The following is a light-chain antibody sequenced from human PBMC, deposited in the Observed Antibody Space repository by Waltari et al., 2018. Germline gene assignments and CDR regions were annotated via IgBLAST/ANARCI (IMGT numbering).Light chain of an antibody. J-gene: IGKJ1*01. CDR2: GAS. Sequence: EIVLTQSPGTLSLSPGERATLSCRASQSVSRYVAWYQQKPGQAPRLLIYGASTRAAGIPDRFSGSGSGTDFSLTISRLEAEDFAVYYCQHHVRLPATFGQGTKVEIK. V-gene: IGKV3-20*01. CDR1: QSVSRY. CDR3: QHHVRLPAT.